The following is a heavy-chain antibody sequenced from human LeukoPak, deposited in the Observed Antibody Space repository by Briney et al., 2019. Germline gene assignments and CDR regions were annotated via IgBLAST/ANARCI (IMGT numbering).Heavy chain of an antibody. CDR2: ISGSGGGT. CDR3: AKTLYYTSSSGPDY. J-gene: IGHJ4*02. V-gene: IGHV3-23*01. Sequence: PGGSLRLSCVVSGFTFSRYAMNWVRQAPGKGLEWVSGISGSGGGTYYADSVKGRFTISRDNSKNTLYLQMNSLRAEDTAVYYCAKTLYYTSSSGPDYWGQGTLVTVSS. CDR1: GFTFSRYA. D-gene: IGHD6-6*01.